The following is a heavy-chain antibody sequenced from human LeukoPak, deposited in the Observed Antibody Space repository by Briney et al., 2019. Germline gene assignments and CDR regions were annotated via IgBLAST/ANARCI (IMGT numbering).Heavy chain of an antibody. J-gene: IGHJ6*02. CDR2: IYYSGST. V-gene: IGHV4-30-4*01. CDR1: GGSISSGDYY. D-gene: IGHD3-3*01. Sequence: KPSETLSLTCTVSGGSISSGDYYWSWIRQPPGKGLEWIGYIYYSGSTYYNPSLKSRVTISVDTSKNQFSLKLSSVTAADTAVYYCARAPVLRFLEWLLPTSMDVWGQGTTVTVSS. CDR3: ARAPVLRFLEWLLPTSMDV.